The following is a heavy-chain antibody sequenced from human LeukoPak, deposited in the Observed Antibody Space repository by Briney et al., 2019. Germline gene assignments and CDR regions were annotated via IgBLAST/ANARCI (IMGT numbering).Heavy chain of an antibody. CDR2: INTNTGNP. CDR1: GYTFKSHT. CDR3: ARAGWARSINDICDY. V-gene: IGHV7-4-1*02. J-gene: IGHJ4*02. Sequence: AAVKVSCKASGYTFKSHTMNWVRQAPGQGPEWMGWINTNTGNPTYAQGFTGRFVFSFDTSVSTAYLQISSLKAEDTAVYYCARAGWARSINDICDYWGQGTLVTVSS. D-gene: IGHD3-9*01.